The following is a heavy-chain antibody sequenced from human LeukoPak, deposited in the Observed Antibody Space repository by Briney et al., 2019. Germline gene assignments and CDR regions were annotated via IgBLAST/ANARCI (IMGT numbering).Heavy chain of an antibody. CDR3: AREELGIDY. J-gene: IGHJ4*02. Sequence: SETLSLTCTVSGGSISSGSYYWSWIRQPAGRGLEWIGRIYTSGSTNYNPSLKSRVTISVDTSKNQFSLKLSSVTAADTAVYYCAREELGIDYWGQGTLVTVSS. V-gene: IGHV4-61*02. CDR1: GGSISSGSYY. D-gene: IGHD7-27*01. CDR2: IYTSGST.